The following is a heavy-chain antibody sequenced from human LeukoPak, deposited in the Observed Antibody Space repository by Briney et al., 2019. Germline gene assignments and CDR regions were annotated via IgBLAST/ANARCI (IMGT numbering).Heavy chain of an antibody. J-gene: IGHJ4*02. CDR2: INHSGST. D-gene: IGHD3-22*01. CDR1: GGSFSGYY. CDR3: ARAGITMIVVPSYFDY. V-gene: IGHV4-34*01. Sequence: SETLSLTCAVYGGSFSGYYWSWIRQPPGKGLEWIGEINHSGSTNYNPSLKSRVTISVDTSKNHFSLKLSSVTAADTAVYYCARAGITMIVVPSYFDYWGQGTLVTVSS.